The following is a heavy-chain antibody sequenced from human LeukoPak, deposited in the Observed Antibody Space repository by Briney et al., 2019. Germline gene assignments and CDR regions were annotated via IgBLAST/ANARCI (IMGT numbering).Heavy chain of an antibody. CDR2: IYHGGST. V-gene: IGHV4-38-2*02. D-gene: IGHD1-26*01. J-gene: IGHJ5*02. CDR3: ARGQGATVPQVGKNWFDP. CDR1: GYSISSGYY. Sequence: SETLSLTCTVSGYSISSGYYWGWIRQPPGKGLEWIGSIYHGGSTYYNPSLKSRVILSVDTSKNQFSLKLISVTVADTAIYYCARGQGATVPQVGKNWFDPWGQGTRVTVSS.